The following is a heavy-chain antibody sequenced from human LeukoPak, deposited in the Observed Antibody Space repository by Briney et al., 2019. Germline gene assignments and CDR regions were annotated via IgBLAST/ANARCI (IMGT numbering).Heavy chain of an antibody. V-gene: IGHV4-59*01. D-gene: IGHD3-10*01. CDR3: ARVGTYGSGSYLSWLDY. Sequence: PSETLSLTCTVSGGSFSRYYWSWIRQPPGKGLEWTGYIYYSGSTNYNPSLKSRVAISVDTSKNQFSLKLSSVTAADTAVYYCARVGTYGSGSYLSWLDYWGQGTLVTVSS. CDR2: IYYSGST. CDR1: GGSFSRYY. J-gene: IGHJ4*02.